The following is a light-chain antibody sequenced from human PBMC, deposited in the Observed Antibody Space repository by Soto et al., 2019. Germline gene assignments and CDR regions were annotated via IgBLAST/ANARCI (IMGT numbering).Light chain of an antibody. V-gene: IGLV4-69*01. CDR1: SGHSSYA. J-gene: IGLJ3*02. CDR3: QTWGTGIWV. Sequence: QPVLTQSPSASASLGASVKLTCTLSSGHSSYAIAWHQQQPKKGPQDSMKLISXXSHXXXXXXXXRFSGSSSGAERYLTISSLQSEXXADYYCQTWGTGIWVFGGGTKLTVL. CDR2: LISXXSH.